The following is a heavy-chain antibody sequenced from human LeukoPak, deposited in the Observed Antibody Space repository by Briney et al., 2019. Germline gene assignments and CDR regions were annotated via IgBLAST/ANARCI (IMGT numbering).Heavy chain of an antibody. D-gene: IGHD2-8*02. CDR2: ISSGRSYT. V-gene: IGHV3-11*06. Sequence: GGSLRLSCAASGFXFSDYYMSWIRQAPGKGLEWVSYISSGRSYTHYADSVKGRFTISRDNAKSSLYLQMNSLRAEDTAVYYCSGGSDSDYFFYYGVDVWGQGTTVTVSS. CDR1: GFXFSDYY. CDR3: SGGSDSDYFFYYGVDV. J-gene: IGHJ6*02.